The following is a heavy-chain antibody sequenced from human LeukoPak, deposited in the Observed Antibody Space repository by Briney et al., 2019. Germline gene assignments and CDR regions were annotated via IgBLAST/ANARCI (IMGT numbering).Heavy chain of an antibody. D-gene: IGHD1-7*01. CDR3: ARHRTGTSTYYYYYMDV. V-gene: IGHV4-31*03. CDR2: IYYSGST. CDR1: GGSISSGGYY. Sequence: SETLSLTCTVSGGSISSGGYYWSWIRQHPGKGLEWIGYIYYSGSTYYNPSLKSRVTISVDTSKNQFSLKLSSVTAADTAVYYCARHRTGTSTYYYYYMDVWGKGTTVTVSS. J-gene: IGHJ6*03.